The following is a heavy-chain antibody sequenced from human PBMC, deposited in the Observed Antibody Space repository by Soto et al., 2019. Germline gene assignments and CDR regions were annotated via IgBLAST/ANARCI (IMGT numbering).Heavy chain of an antibody. J-gene: IGHJ4*02. CDR3: ATHRYCSGGSCYSDPIY. D-gene: IGHD2-15*01. CDR2: IKTPGITM. Sequence: EVHLVESGGGLVQPGGSLRLSCAASGFTFSGYSMNWVRQAPGRGLEWVSYIKTPGITMYYADSVEGRFTISRDNAKNSLYLQMNSLRAEDTAVYYCATHRYCSGGSCYSDPIYWGQGTLVTVSS. CDR1: GFTFSGYS. V-gene: IGHV3-48*01.